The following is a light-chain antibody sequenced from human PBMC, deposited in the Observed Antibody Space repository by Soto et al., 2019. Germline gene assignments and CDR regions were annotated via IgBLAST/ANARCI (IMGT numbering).Light chain of an antibody. CDR1: SSDVGGYNY. CDR3: SLYTNSNTLV. V-gene: IGLV2-14*01. Sequence: QSALTQPASVSGSPGQSITISCTGTSSDVGGYNYVSWYQQYPGKAPKLMIYDVSNRPSGVSDRFSGSKSGNTASLTISGLQAEDEADYYCSLYTNSNTLVFGTGTKLTVL. CDR2: DVS. J-gene: IGLJ1*01.